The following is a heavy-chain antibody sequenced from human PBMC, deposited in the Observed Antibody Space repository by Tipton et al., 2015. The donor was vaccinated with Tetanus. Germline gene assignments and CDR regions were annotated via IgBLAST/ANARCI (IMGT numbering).Heavy chain of an antibody. V-gene: IGHV5-51*01. J-gene: IGHJ4*02. CDR3: ARLAGVYWRSYGHPFDY. Sequence: QSGPEVKKPGESLKISCKGSGYSFTSYWIGWVRQMPGKGLEWMGIIYPGDSDTRYSPSFQGQVTISADKSISTAYLQWSSLKASDTAMYYCARLAGVYWRSYGHPFDYWGQGTLVTVSS. D-gene: IGHD2-8*01. CDR2: IYPGDSDT. CDR1: GYSFTSYW.